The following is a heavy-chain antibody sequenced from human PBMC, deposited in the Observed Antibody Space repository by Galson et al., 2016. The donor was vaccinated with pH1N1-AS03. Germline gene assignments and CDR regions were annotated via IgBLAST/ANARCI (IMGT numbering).Heavy chain of an antibody. V-gene: IGHV4-59*03. D-gene: IGHD2/OR15-2a*01. CDR2: IHFRGST. CDR1: GDPMSGNY. J-gene: IGHJ3*01. Sequence: ETLSLTCTVSGDPMSGNYWNWIRQLPGKGLEWMGYIHFRGSTIYNPSLRGRVTMSIDRSKTQFSLKLTSATTADTALYFCVRQGNKYHRNAFDLWGEGTMVTVSS. CDR3: VRQGNKYHRNAFDL.